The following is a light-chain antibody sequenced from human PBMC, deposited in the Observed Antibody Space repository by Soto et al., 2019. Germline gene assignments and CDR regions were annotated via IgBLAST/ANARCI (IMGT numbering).Light chain of an antibody. V-gene: IGKV1-39*01. CDR1: QGVSKY. Sequence: DIQLTQSPSSLSALVGDRVTITCRGSQGVSKYLNWYHQKPGRAPMLVIYATSNLQHGVPSRFSGTGSGPNCTLPIARLQPDDLGTYYCQQTYSSPWTFGEGTRVAI. CDR2: ATS. J-gene: IGKJ1*01. CDR3: QQTYSSPWT.